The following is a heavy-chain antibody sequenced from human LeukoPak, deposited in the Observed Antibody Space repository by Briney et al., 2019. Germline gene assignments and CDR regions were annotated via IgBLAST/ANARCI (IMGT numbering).Heavy chain of an antibody. CDR1: GYTFTSYG. Sequence: ASVKVSCKASGYTFTSYGISWVRQAPGQGLEWMGWISAYNGNTNYAQKLQGRVTMTTDTSTSTAYMELRSLRSEDTAVYYCARGDYYYGSGSYFPYYFDYWGQGTLVTVSS. V-gene: IGHV1-18*01. CDR2: ISAYNGNT. CDR3: ARGDYYYGSGSYFPYYFDY. D-gene: IGHD3-10*01. J-gene: IGHJ4*02.